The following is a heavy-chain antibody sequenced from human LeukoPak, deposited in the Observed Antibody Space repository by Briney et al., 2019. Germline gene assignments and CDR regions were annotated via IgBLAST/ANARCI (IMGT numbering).Heavy chain of an antibody. CDR2: INAGNGNT. D-gene: IGHD3-10*01. CDR3: ARSRGSGSIDAFDI. Sequence: ASVKVSCKASGYTFTSYAMHWVRQAPGQRLEWMGWINAGNGNTKYSQKFQGRVTITRDTSASTAYMELSSLRSEDTAMYYCARSRGSGSIDAFDIWGQGTMVTVSS. CDR1: GYTFTSYA. J-gene: IGHJ3*02. V-gene: IGHV1-3*01.